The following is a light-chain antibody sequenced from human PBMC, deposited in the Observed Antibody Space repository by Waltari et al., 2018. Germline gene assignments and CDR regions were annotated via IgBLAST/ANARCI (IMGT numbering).Light chain of an antibody. V-gene: IGLV2-14*03. CDR3: SSYTSSSTQV. J-gene: IGLJ1*01. CDR2: DVS. Sequence: QSALTQPASVSGSPGQSITISCTGTSSAVGVYNYASWYQQHPGKAPKLMIYDVSNRPSGVSNRFSGSKSGNTASLTISGLQAEDEADYYCSSYTSSSTQVFGTGTKVTVL. CDR1: SSAVGVYNY.